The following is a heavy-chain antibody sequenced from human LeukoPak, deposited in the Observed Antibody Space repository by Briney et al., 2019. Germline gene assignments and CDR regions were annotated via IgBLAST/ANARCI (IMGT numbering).Heavy chain of an antibody. V-gene: IGHV3-23*01. D-gene: IGHD1-1*01. J-gene: IGHJ4*02. CDR1: GGPFSSLT. CDR3: AMTLAGVLDSFDS. Sequence: PGGSLRLSCAASGGPFSSLTMSWIRQSPGKGLEWVSGLTGNGGRTFYADSVKGRFTISRDNSKNTVFLQVHSLRTEDTAIYHCAMTLAGVLDSFDSWGQGTLVTVSS. CDR2: LTGNGGRT.